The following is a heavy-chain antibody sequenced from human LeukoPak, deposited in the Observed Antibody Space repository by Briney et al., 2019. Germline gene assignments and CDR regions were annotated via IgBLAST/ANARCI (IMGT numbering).Heavy chain of an antibody. D-gene: IGHD3-10*01. CDR2: IRSRLYGGTT. V-gene: IGHV3-49*04. J-gene: IGHJ4*02. CDR1: GFTFGDYA. Sequence: GGSLRLSCTASGFTFGDYAMTWVRQAPGKGLEWVGFIRSRLYGGTTEYAASVKGRFTISRDDSKSIAYLQMNSLKTEDTAVYYCTGSFGELTFFDYWGQGTLVTVSS. CDR3: TGSFGELTFFDY.